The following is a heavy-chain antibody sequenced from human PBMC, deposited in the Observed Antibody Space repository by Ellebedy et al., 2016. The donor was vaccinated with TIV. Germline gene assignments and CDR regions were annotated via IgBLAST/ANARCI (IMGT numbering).Heavy chain of an antibody. J-gene: IGHJ3*02. CDR2: ISSSSSYI. Sequence: GESLKIPCAAPGFTFSSYSMNWVRQAPGKGLEWVSSISSSSSYIYYADSVKGRFTISRDNAKNSLYLQMNSLRAEDTAVYYCARAGDGGNSGGVFDIWGQGTMVTVSS. CDR1: GFTFSSYS. CDR3: ARAGDGGNSGGVFDI. V-gene: IGHV3-21*01. D-gene: IGHD4-23*01.